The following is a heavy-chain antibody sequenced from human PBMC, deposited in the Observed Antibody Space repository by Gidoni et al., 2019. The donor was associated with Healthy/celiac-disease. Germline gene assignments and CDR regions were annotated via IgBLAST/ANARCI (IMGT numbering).Heavy chain of an antibody. CDR2: ISYDGSNK. D-gene: IGHD1-1*01. V-gene: IGHV3-30*01. J-gene: IGHJ3*02. Sequence: WVAVISYDGSNKYYADSVKGRFTISRDNSKNTLYLQMNSLRAEDTAVYYCARVRNPTGGGAFDIWGQGTMVTVSS. CDR3: ARVRNPTGGGAFDI.